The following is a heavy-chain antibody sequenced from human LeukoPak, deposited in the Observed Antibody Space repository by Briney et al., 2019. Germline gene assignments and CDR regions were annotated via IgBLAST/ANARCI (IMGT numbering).Heavy chain of an antibody. CDR1: GGSISSYY. CDR3: ARVQTYSSGWETQSYYFDY. CDR2: IYYSGST. D-gene: IGHD6-19*01. V-gene: IGHV4-59*01. J-gene: IGHJ4*02. Sequence: KTSETLSLTCTVSGGSISSYYWSWIRQPPGKGLEWIGYIYYSGSTNYNPSLKSRVTISIDTSQNQFSLKLSSVTAADTAVYYCARVQTYSSGWETQSYYFDYWGQGTLVTVSS.